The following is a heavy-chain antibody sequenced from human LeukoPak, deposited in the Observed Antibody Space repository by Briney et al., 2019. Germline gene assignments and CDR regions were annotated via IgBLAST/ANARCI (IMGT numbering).Heavy chain of an antibody. CDR2: ISGSGGKT. CDR3: AKERTQTTSFDY. J-gene: IGHJ4*02. CDR1: GFTFSAYA. V-gene: IGHV3-23*01. Sequence: PGGSLRLSCTPSGFTFSAYAMSWVRQAPGKGLEWVSLISGSGGKTYFAGSVKGRFTISRDNSKNTLYLQMNRLKAEDTATYYCAKERTQTTSFDYWGQGTLVTVSS. D-gene: IGHD2/OR15-2a*01.